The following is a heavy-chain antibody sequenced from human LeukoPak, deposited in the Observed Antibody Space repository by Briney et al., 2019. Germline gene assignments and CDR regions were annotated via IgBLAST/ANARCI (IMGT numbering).Heavy chain of an antibody. CDR1: GGSISSYY. CDR2: IYYSGST. V-gene: IGHV4-59*01. J-gene: IGHJ6*02. Sequence: SETLSLTCTVSGGSISSYYWSWIRQPPGKGLERIGYIYYSGSTNYNPSLKSRVTISVDTSKNQFSLKLSSVTAADTAVYYCARMGTPKNHYGMDVWGQGTTVTVSS. CDR3: ARMGTPKNHYGMDV. D-gene: IGHD7-27*01.